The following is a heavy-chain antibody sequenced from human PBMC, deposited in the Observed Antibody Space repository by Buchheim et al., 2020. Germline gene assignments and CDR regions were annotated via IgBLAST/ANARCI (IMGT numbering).Heavy chain of an antibody. Sequence: EVHLVESGGDLVQPGGSLRLSCAVSGFTFSDYSMTWVRQAPGKGLEWLSHISSSGSTIYYANSVKGRFFISRDNAENSLYLQMNSLRVEDTAVYYCTRDQPGVREFDFWGQGT. CDR2: ISSSGSTI. CDR3: TRDQPGVREFDF. CDR1: GFTFSDYS. D-gene: IGHD3-10*01. J-gene: IGHJ3*01. V-gene: IGHV3-48*01.